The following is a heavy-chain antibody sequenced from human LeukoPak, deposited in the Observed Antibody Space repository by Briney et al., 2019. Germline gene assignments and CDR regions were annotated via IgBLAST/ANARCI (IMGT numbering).Heavy chain of an antibody. CDR2: IYTSGST. V-gene: IGHV4-39*07. CDR1: GGSISSSSYY. D-gene: IGHD3-22*01. CDR3: ARDGENTYYYDSSEALDY. Sequence: PSETLSLTCTVSGGSISSSSYYWGWIRQPPGKGLEWIGSIYTSGSTNYNPSLKSRVTMSVDTSKNQFSLKLSSVTAADTAVYYCARDGENTYYYDSSEALDYWGQGTLVTVSS. J-gene: IGHJ4*02.